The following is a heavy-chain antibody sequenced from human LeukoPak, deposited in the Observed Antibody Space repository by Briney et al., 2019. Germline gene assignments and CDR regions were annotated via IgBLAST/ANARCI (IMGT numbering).Heavy chain of an antibody. CDR1: GYTFTSYY. V-gene: IGHV1-18*04. CDR3: ARYDGYYYDSSGLGGSYWFDP. CDR2: ISAYNGNT. Sequence: ASVKVSCKASGYTFTSYYMHWVRQAPGQGLEWMGWISAYNGNTNYAQKLQGRVTMTTDTSTSTAYMELRSLRSDDTAVYYCARYDGYYYDSSGLGGSYWFDPWGQGTLVTVSS. J-gene: IGHJ5*02. D-gene: IGHD3-22*01.